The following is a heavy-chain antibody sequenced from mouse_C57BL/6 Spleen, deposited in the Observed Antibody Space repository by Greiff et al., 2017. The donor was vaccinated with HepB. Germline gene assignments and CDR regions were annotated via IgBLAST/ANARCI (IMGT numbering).Heavy chain of an antibody. V-gene: IGHV5-17*01. CDR2: ISSGSSTI. CDR1: GFTFSDYG. J-gene: IGHJ4*01. D-gene: IGHD4-1*01. Sequence: DVQLVESGGGLVKPGGSLKLSCAASGFTFSDYGMHWVRQAPEKGLEWVTYISSGSSTIYYADTVKGRFTISRDNAKNTLFLQMTSLRSEDTAMYYCARWEVFAMDYWGQGTSVTVSS. CDR3: ARWEVFAMDY.